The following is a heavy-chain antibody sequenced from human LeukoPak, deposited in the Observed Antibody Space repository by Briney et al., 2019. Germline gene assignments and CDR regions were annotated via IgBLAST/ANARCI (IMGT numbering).Heavy chain of an antibody. J-gene: IGHJ4*02. CDR1: GGSISSYY. D-gene: IGHD4-17*01. CDR3: AGHDYGDYSFDY. Sequence: SETLSLTCTVSGGSISSYYWSWIRQPPGKGLEWIGYIYYSGSTNYNPSLKSRVTITVDTSKNQFSLKLSSVTAADTAVYYCAGHDYGDYSFDYWGQGTLVTVSP. V-gene: IGHV4-59*08. CDR2: IYYSGST.